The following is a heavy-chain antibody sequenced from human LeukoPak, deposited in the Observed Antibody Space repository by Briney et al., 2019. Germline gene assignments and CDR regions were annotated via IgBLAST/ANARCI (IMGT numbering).Heavy chain of an antibody. D-gene: IGHD3-3*01. V-gene: IGHV4-4*07. J-gene: IGHJ6*03. CDR2: IYTSGST. Sequence: PSETLSLTCTVSGGSISSYYWRWIRQPAGKGLEWIGRIYTSGSTNYNPSLKSRVTMSVDTSKNQFSLKLSSVTAADTAVYYCARISTYYDFWSGYYTHYYYMDVWGKGTTVTVSS. CDR1: GGSISSYY. CDR3: ARISTYYDFWSGYYTHYYYMDV.